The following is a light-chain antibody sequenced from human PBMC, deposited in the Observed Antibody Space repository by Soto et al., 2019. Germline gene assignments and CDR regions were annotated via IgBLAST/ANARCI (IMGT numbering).Light chain of an antibody. CDR3: QQFSSYPLT. J-gene: IGKJ4*01. V-gene: IGKV3-20*01. CDR2: GVS. CDR1: QSISSSY. Sequence: EIVLTQSPGTLSLSPGERATLSCRASQSISSSYFAWYQQKPGQAPRLLVYGVSSRATGIPDRFSGGGSGTDFTLTISRLEPEDFAVYYCQQFSSYPLTFGGGTKVDIK.